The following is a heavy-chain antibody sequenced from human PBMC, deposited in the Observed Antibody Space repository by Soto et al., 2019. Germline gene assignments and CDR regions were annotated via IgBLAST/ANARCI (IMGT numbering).Heavy chain of an antibody. CDR3: AREGAAPYYYYGMDV. J-gene: IGHJ6*02. CDR2: IYYSGST. V-gene: IGHV4-31*03. Sequence: SETLSLTCTVSGGSISSGGYFWSWIRQHPGKGLEWIGFIYYSGSTYYNPSLKSRVTISVDTSKNQFSLKLSSVTAADTAVYYCAREGAAPYYYYGMDVWGQGTTVTVS. CDR1: GGSISSGGYF. D-gene: IGHD6-6*01.